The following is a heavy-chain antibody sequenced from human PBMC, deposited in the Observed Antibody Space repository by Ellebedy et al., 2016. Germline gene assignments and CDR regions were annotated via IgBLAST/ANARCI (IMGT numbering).Heavy chain of an antibody. V-gene: IGHV3-53*01. J-gene: IGHJ4*02. D-gene: IGHD1-26*01. CDR2: IDTDDNT. CDR3: ARVWTPTSGRQRALDY. CDR1: GFTVGRNY. Sequence: GESLKISXAASGFTVGRNYMSWVRQAPGKGLEWVPLIDTDDNTYYADSVKGRFSISRDNPKNTLYLQMISLKAEDTAVYYCARVWTPTSGRQRALDYWGQGTLVTVSS.